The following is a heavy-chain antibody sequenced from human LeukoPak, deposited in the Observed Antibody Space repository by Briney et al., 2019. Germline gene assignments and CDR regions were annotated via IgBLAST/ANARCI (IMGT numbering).Heavy chain of an antibody. CDR2: IRYDGSNK. D-gene: IGHD6-13*01. J-gene: IGHJ4*02. V-gene: IGHV3-30*02. CDR1: GFTFSSYG. Sequence: PGGSLRLSCAASGFTFSSYGMHWVRQAPGKGLEWVAFIRYDGSNKYYADSVKGRFTISRDNSKNTLYLQMNSLRAEDTAVYYCAKDGLAAAATTGYWGLGTLVTVSS. CDR3: AKDGLAAAATTGY.